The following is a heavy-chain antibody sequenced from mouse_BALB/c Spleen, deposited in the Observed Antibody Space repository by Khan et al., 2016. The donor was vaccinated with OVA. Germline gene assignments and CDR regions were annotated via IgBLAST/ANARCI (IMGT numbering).Heavy chain of an antibody. Sequence: QVQLKQSGPGPVAPSQSLSITCTVSGFSLTGYGVNWVRQPPGKGLEWLGMIWGDGSTDYNSALKSRLSISKDNSKSQVFLKMNSLQTDDTARYYCARAYYANYREAVDYWGQGTSVTVSS. CDR3: ARAYYANYREAVDY. CDR2: IWGDGST. J-gene: IGHJ4*01. D-gene: IGHD2-10*01. CDR1: GFSLTGYG. V-gene: IGHV2-6-7*01.